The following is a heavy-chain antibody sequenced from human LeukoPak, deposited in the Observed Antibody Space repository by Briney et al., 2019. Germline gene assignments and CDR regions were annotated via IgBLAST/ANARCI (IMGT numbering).Heavy chain of an antibody. CDR3: ARGDFWSGYYTGKVRGP. D-gene: IGHD3-3*01. CDR2: INHNSGGT. J-gene: IGHJ3*01. CDR1: VYTFTGYY. V-gene: IGHV1-2*02. Sequence: ASLKVSCKASVYTFTGYYMHWVRPAPGQALAWMGWINHNSGGTNYAQNFQGRFTMTRATSISTAYMELSRLRSDDTAVYYWARGDFWSGYYTGKVRGPWGQGTMVTVSS.